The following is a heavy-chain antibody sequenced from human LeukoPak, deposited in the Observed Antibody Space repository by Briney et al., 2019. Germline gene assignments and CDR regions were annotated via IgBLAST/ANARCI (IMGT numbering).Heavy chain of an antibody. CDR3: ARLLWFGESNWFDP. V-gene: IGHV1-2*02. CDR2: INPNSGGT. D-gene: IGHD3-10*01. CDR1: GYTFTGYY. Sequence: ASVKVSCKASGYTFTGYYMHWVRQAPGQGLEWMGWINPNSGGTNYAQKFQGRVTMTRDTSISTAYMELSRLRSDDTAVCYCARLLWFGESNWFDPWGQGTLVTVSS. J-gene: IGHJ5*02.